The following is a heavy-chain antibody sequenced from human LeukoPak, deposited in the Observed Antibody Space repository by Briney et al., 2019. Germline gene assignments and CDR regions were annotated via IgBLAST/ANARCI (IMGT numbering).Heavy chain of an antibody. V-gene: IGHV3-48*03. CDR3: AELGITMIGGV. Sequence: GGSLRLSCAASGFTFSSYEMNWVRQAPGKGLEWVSYISRSGSTIYYSDSFTGRFTISRDNAKNSLYLKMNSLRAEDTAVYYCAELGITMIGGVWGKGTTVTISS. CDR2: ISRSGSTI. D-gene: IGHD3-10*02. J-gene: IGHJ6*04. CDR1: GFTFSSYE.